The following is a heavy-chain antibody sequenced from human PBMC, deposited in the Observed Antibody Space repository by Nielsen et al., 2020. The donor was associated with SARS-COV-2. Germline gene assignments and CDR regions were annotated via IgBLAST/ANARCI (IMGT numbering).Heavy chain of an antibody. D-gene: IGHD5-24*01. V-gene: IGHV1-18*04. J-gene: IGHJ4*02. CDR2: ISGYNGDT. Sequence: ASVKVSCKASGYTFTGFGISWVRRAPGQGLEWMGWISGYNGDTKSPQKFQGRVTMTTDTSTSTVYMELRSLTSNDTAVYYCARTQLEMTATNLELYFHYWGQGTLISVSS. CDR1: GYTFTGFG. CDR3: ARTQLEMTATNLELYFHY.